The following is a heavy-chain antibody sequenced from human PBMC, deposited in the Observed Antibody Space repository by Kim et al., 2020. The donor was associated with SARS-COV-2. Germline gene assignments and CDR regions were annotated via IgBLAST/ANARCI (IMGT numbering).Heavy chain of an antibody. CDR3: ARDLLPGFGELYYYYYGMDV. CDR1: GFTFSSYS. D-gene: IGHD3-10*01. Sequence: GGSLRLSCAASGFTFSSYSMNWVRQAPGKGLEWVSSISSSSSYIYYADSVKGRFTISRDNAKNSLYLQMNSLRAEDTAVYYCARDLLPGFGELYYYYYGMDVWGQGTTVTVSS. V-gene: IGHV3-21*01. CDR2: ISSSSSYI. J-gene: IGHJ6*02.